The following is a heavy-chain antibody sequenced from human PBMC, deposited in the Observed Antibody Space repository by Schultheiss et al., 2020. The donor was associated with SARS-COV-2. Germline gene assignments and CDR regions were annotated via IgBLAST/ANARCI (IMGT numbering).Heavy chain of an antibody. CDR2: IHYSGST. D-gene: IGHD1-1*01. J-gene: IGHJ6*02. V-gene: IGHV4-39*01. Sequence: SETLSLTCTVSGGSISSGGYYWSWIRQHPGKGLEYIGYIHYSGSTYYNPSLKSRVTISVDTSKNQFSLKLSSVTAADTAVYYCARQDNYPYYYGMDVWGQGTTVTVSS. CDR3: ARQDNYPYYYGMDV. CDR1: GGSISSGGYY.